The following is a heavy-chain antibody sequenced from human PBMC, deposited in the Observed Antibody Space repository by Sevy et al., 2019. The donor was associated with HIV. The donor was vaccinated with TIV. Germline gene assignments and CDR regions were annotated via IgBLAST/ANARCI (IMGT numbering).Heavy chain of an antibody. V-gene: IGHV3-73*01. CDR2: IRAKADTDAT. CDR3: TRSWGSRFFPDFDY. CDR1: GFIFSDSS. Sequence: GGSLRLSCAASGFIFSDSSIHWVRQASGKGLEWIGRIRAKADTDATPYAASVKGRFTISRDDSKHTAFLQMNSLKSEDTAIYYCTRSWGSRFFPDFDYWGQGTLVTVSS. D-gene: IGHD2-15*01. J-gene: IGHJ4*02.